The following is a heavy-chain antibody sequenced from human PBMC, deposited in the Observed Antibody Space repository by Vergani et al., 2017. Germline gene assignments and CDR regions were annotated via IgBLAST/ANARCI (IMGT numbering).Heavy chain of an antibody. CDR2: ISNDGSNR. Sequence: QVQLVESGGGVVQPGRSLRLSCAASGFSFSTYGMHWVRQAPGKGLEWVAVISNDGSNRYCVDSVKGRFSISRDNSENTLYLQMNSLQIEETAMYYCAGGDLNWNIVNGAFDMWGQGTMVTVSS. D-gene: IGHD1/OR15-1a*01. J-gene: IGHJ3*02. CDR1: GFSFSTYG. CDR3: AGGDLNWNIVNGAFDM. V-gene: IGHV3-30*03.